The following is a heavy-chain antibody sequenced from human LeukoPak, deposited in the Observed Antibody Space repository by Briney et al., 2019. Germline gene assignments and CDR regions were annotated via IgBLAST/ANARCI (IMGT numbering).Heavy chain of an antibody. CDR3: AKGANRYEYYGRFDY. Sequence: PGGSQGLSCAASGFTFSSYGMHWVRQAPGKGLEWVAFIRYDGSNKYYADSVKGRFTISRDNSKNTLFLQMNSLRAEDTAVYYCAKGANRYEYYGRFDYWGQGTLVTVSS. D-gene: IGHD3-10*01. CDR1: GFTFSSYG. J-gene: IGHJ4*02. V-gene: IGHV3-30*02. CDR2: IRYDGSNK.